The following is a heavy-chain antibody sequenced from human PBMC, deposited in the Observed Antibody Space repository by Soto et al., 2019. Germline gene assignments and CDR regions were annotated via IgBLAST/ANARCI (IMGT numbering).Heavy chain of an antibody. J-gene: IGHJ4*02. V-gene: IGHV3-21*01. D-gene: IGHD3-22*01. CDR1: GFTFSSYS. Sequence: GGSLRLSCAASGFTFSSYSMNWVRQAPGKGLEWVSSISSSSYIYYADSVKGRFTISRDNAKNSLYLQMNSLRAEDTAVYYCARFRYYDSSGYPYFDYWGQGTLVTVSS. CDR2: ISSSSYI. CDR3: ARFRYYDSSGYPYFDY.